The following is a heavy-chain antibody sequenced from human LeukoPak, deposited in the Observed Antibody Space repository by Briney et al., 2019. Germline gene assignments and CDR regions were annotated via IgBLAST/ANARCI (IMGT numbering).Heavy chain of an antibody. D-gene: IGHD6-19*01. V-gene: IGHV4-39*07. J-gene: IGHJ4*02. CDR3: ASIPRTPAVADSFDY. CDR1: GGSISSSSYY. Sequence: TSETLSLTCTVSGGSISSSSYYWGWIRQPPGKGLEWIGSIYYSGSTYYNPSLKSRVTISVDTSKNQFSLKLSSVTAADTAVYYCASIPRTPAVADSFDYWGQGTLVTVSS. CDR2: IYYSGST.